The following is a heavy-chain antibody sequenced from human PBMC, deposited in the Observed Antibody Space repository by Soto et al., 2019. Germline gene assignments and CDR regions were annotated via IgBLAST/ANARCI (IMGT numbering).Heavy chain of an antibody. D-gene: IGHD4-17*01. V-gene: IGHV4-39*01. Sequence: PSETLSLTCAVSGGSVSVDSYYWACIRQPPGKGLEWIATIHYRGNTYYATSLKSRVTISIDTSKNQFSLMLASVTATDTAFYYCARMATTVSTPKYWGQGTLVTVSS. CDR1: GGSVSVDSYY. CDR3: ARMATTVSTPKY. J-gene: IGHJ4*02. CDR2: IHYRGNT.